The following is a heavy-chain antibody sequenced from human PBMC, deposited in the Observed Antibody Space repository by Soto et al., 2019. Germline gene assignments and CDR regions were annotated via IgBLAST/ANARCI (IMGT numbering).Heavy chain of an antibody. CDR1: GGSFTTYY. J-gene: IGHJ4*02. Sequence: SETLSLTCAVYGGSFTTYYWSWIRQSPGKGLEWIGEINNIGSTNYNPSLKSRVTISVDTSKNQFSLKLNSVTAAGTAVYYCARGRSTTVTRRLFVYWGQGTLGTVSS. CDR3: ARGRSTTVTRRLFVY. D-gene: IGHD4-4*01. CDR2: INNIGST. V-gene: IGHV4-34*01.